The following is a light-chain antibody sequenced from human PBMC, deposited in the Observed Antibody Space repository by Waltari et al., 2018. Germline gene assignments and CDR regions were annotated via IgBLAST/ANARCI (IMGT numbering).Light chain of an antibody. J-gene: IGKJ2*01. CDR3: QHRIDWPHT. V-gene: IGKV3-11*01. Sequence: EIVLTQSPATLSLSPGERATLSCRASQSVSSYLGWYQQKPGQAPRLLLYEASNRATCIPARFSGSGSGTDFTLTISSLEPEDFAVYYCQHRIDWPHTFGQGTKLEIK. CDR2: EAS. CDR1: QSVSSY.